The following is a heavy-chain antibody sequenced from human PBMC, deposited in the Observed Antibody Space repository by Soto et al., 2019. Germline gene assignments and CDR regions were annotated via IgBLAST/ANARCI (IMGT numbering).Heavy chain of an antibody. J-gene: IGHJ3*02. CDR1: GYTLTELS. V-gene: IGHV1-24*01. CDR2: FDPEDGET. CDR3: ATAEKSGYYYQSAFDI. D-gene: IGHD3-22*01. Sequence: ASVKVSCKVSGYTLTELSMHWVRQAPGKGLEWMGGFDPEDGETIYAQKFQGRLTMTEDTSTDTAYMELSSLRSEDTAVYYCATAEKSGYYYQSAFDIWGQGTMVTVSS.